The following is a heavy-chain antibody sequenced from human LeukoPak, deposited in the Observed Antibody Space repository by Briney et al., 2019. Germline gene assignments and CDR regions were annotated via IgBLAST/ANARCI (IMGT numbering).Heavy chain of an antibody. Sequence: PGRSLRLFCAASGFTFSAHGMHWVRQAPGKGLEWVGYISYDGSQISYTESVKGRFTLSRDNSKSTSYLQMNTLRTADTAIYFCAKDLGGSSFVLDYWGQGNLVTVSS. CDR2: ISYDGSQI. D-gene: IGHD6-6*01. CDR3: AKDLGGSSFVLDY. CDR1: GFTFSAHG. J-gene: IGHJ4*02. V-gene: IGHV3-30*18.